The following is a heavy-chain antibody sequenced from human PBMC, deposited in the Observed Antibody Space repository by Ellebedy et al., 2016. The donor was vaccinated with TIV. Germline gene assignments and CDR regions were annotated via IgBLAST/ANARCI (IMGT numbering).Heavy chain of an antibody. CDR1: GFNFRSYW. CDR3: ARRASYGDYAVQVNPWFDP. CDR2: IRQEGDEI. J-gene: IGHJ5*02. V-gene: IGHV3-7*01. D-gene: IGHD4-17*01. Sequence: GESLKISRAASGFNFRSYWMTWVRQAPGKGLKWVAKIRQEGDEIYYVESVKGRFTISRDNAKNSLFLQMNSLRVEDTAVYYCARRASYGDYAVQVNPWFDPWGQGTLVTVSS.